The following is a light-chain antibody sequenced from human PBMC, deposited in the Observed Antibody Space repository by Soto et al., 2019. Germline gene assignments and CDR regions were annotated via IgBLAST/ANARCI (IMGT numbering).Light chain of an antibody. CDR2: GAS. Sequence: EIVLTQSPGSLFLSPGDRATLSCRASQSVSSYLAWYQQKPGQAPRLLIYGASTRATGIPARFSGSGSGTEFTLTISSLQSEDFAVYYCQQYNNWPPCTFGQGTRLEI. CDR3: QQYNNWPPCT. CDR1: QSVSSY. V-gene: IGKV3-15*01. J-gene: IGKJ5*01.